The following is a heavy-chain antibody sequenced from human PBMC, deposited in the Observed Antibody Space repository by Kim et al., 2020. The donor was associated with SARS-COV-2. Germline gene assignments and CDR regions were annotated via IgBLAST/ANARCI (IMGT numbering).Heavy chain of an antibody. V-gene: IGHV3-15*01. Sequence: GGSLRLSCAASGFTFSNAWMSWVRQAPGKGLEWGGRIKSKTDGGTTDYAAPVKGRFTISRDDSKNTLYLQMNSLKTEDTAVYYCTTALPGDSSGYYSAYYYGMDVWGQGTTVTVSS. CDR1: GFTFSNAW. D-gene: IGHD3-22*01. CDR2: IKSKTDGGTT. CDR3: TTALPGDSSGYYSAYYYGMDV. J-gene: IGHJ6*02.